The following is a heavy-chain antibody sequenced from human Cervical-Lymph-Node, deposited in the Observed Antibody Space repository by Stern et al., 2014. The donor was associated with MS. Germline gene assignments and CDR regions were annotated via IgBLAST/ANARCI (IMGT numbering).Heavy chain of an antibody. CDR3: AREYGGDHFDY. J-gene: IGHJ4*02. V-gene: IGHV3-7*03. D-gene: IGHD2-21*02. CDR1: GFSFSSYW. Sequence: QLVQSGGGLVQPGGSLRLSCAASGFSFSSYWMSWVRQAPGKGLEWVANIKQDGREKYCVDSVKGRFTISRDNTKNSLFLQLDSLRADDTAVYYCAREYGGDHFDYWGQGTLVTVSS. CDR2: IKQDGREK.